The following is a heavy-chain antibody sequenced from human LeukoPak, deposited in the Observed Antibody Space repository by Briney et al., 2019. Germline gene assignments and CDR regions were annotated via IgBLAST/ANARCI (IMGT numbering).Heavy chain of an antibody. V-gene: IGHV3-21*01. CDR1: GFTFNTYS. D-gene: IGHD3-22*01. Sequence: GGSLRLSCAASGFTFNTYSMNWVRQAPGKGLEWVSSISSSSSYIYYADSLKGRLTISRDNARKSLYLQMNSLRAEDTAVYYCARGPSTSDSSACLIDLFDNWGQGTLVTVSS. CDR2: ISSSSSYI. J-gene: IGHJ4*02. CDR3: ARGPSTSDSSACLIDLFDN.